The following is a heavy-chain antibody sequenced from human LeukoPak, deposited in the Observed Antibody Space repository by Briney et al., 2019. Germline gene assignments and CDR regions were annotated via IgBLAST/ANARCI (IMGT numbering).Heavy chain of an antibody. CDR3: TTYDFWSVSYAFDI. J-gene: IGHJ3*02. V-gene: IGHV3-15*01. CDR2: IKSKTDGGTT. D-gene: IGHD3-3*01. CDR1: GFTFSNAW. Sequence: GGSLRLSCAASGFTFSNAWMSWVRQAPGKGLEWVGRIKSKTDGGTTDYAAPVKGRFTISRDDSKNTLYLQMNSLKTEDTVVYYCTTYDFWSVSYAFDIWGQGTMVTVSS.